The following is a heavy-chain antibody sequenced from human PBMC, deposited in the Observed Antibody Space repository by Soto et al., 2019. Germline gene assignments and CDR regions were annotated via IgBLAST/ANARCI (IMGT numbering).Heavy chain of an antibody. D-gene: IGHD6-6*01. V-gene: IGHV4-34*01. CDR3: ARDRIAARPHGYYYYYYGMDV. Sequence: SETLSLTCAVYGGSFSGYYWSWIRQPPGKGLEWIGEINHSGSTNYNPSLKSRVTISVDTSKNQFSLKLSSVTAADTAVYYCARDRIAARPHGYYYYYYGMDVWGQGTTVTVSS. CDR2: INHSGST. CDR1: GGSFSGYY. J-gene: IGHJ6*02.